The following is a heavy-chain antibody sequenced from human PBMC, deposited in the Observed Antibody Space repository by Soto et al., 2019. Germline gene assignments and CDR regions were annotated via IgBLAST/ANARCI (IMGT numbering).Heavy chain of an antibody. Sequence: SVKVSCKASGGLFSSYPISWVRQVPGQGLEWMGGIIPVFQTAYYTQRFQGRVTITADESTNTAYMELSSLRSEDTAIYYCARGGSGYTWFNEFWGQGTLVTVSS. CDR2: IIPVFQTA. J-gene: IGHJ4*02. CDR3: ARGGSGYTWFNEF. V-gene: IGHV1-69*13. CDR1: GGLFSSYP. D-gene: IGHD3-22*01.